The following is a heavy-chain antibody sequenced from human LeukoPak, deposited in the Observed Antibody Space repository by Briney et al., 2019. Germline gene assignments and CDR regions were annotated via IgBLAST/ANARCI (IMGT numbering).Heavy chain of an antibody. CDR1: GFTFSSYG. D-gene: IGHD3-22*01. Sequence: GGSLRLSCAASGFTFSSYGMHWVRQAPGKWLEWVAFIRYDGSNKYYADSVKGRFTISRDNSKNTLYLQMNSLRAEDTAVYYCAKWAGVYDYDSSGYLSGFDYWGQGTLVTVSS. V-gene: IGHV3-30*02. CDR2: IRYDGSNK. J-gene: IGHJ4*02. CDR3: AKWAGVYDYDSSGYLSGFDY.